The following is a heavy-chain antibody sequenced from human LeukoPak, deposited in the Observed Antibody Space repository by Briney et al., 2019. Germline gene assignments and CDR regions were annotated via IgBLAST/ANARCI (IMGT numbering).Heavy chain of an antibody. CDR1: GFTFSSYS. Sequence: GGSLRLSCAASGFTFSSYSMNWVRQAPGKGLEWVSYISSSSTTIYYADSVKGRFAISRDNAKNSLYLQMNSLRAEDTGVYYCARVLHKRNYDSSVYYGYWGQGTLVTVSS. CDR2: ISSSSTTI. V-gene: IGHV3-48*01. D-gene: IGHD3-22*01. J-gene: IGHJ4*02. CDR3: ARVLHKRNYDSSVYYGY.